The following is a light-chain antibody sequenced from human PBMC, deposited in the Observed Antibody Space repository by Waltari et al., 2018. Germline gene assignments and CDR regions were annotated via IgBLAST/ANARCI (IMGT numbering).Light chain of an antibody. J-gene: IGKJ2*01. Sequence: EVVMTQSQLSLPVTLGQPSSISCKYSHSIVQSDGNTYLQWFQTRTGQSPRSLIYKVSYRDSGVPDRFSGSRSGTDFTLKISRVESEDVGVYYCMQGTHWPYTFGQGTKLYIK. V-gene: IGKV2-30*02. CDR2: KVS. CDR3: MQGTHWPYT. CDR1: HSIVQSDGNTY.